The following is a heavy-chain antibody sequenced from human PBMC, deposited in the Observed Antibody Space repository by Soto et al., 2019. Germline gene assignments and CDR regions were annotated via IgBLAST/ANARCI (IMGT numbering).Heavy chain of an antibody. CDR1: GYTFTSYD. J-gene: IGHJ3*02. V-gene: IGHV1-8*01. CDR2: MNPNSGNT. D-gene: IGHD2-2*01. CDR3: ARVVPAAPDAFDI. Sequence: GASVKVSCKASGYTFTSYDINWVRQATGQGREWMGWMNPNSGNTGYAQKFQGRVTMTRNTSISTAYMELSSLRSEDTAVYYCARVVPAAPDAFDIWGQGTMVTVSS.